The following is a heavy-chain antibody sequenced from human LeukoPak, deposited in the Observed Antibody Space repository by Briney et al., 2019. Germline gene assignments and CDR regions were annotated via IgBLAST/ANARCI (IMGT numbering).Heavy chain of an antibody. D-gene: IGHD5-24*01. J-gene: IGHJ4*02. CDR3: ARQRDGYNWATDY. V-gene: IGHV3-7*03. CDR1: GFTFTDYF. Sequence: GGSLRLSCVASGFTFTDYFMNWVRQAPGKGLEWVANIKQDGSEKYYVDSVKGRFTISRDNAKNSLYLQMNSLRAEDTAVYYCARQRDGYNWATDYWGQGILVTVSS. CDR2: IKQDGSEK.